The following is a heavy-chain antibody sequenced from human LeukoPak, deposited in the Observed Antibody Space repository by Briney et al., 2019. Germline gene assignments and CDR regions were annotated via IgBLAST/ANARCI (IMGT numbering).Heavy chain of an antibody. J-gene: IGHJ5*02. CDR3: ARDTLPMITFGGVISTFDP. CDR1: GYTFTGYY. V-gene: IGHV1-2*02. CDR2: INPNSGGT. D-gene: IGHD3-16*02. Sequence: GASVKVSCKASGYTFTGYYMHWVRQAPGQGLEWMGWINPNSGGTNYAQKFQGRVTMTRDTSISTAYMELSRLRSDDTAVYYCARDTLPMITFGGVISTFDPWGQGTLVTVSS.